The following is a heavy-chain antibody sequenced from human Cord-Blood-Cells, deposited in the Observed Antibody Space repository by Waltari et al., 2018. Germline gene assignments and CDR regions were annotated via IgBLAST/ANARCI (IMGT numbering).Heavy chain of an antibody. D-gene: IGHD1-1*01. CDR1: GYTFTGYY. J-gene: IGHJ5*02. CDR2: NNPNCCGT. CDR3: AIGTENVGRDWFDP. Sequence: QVQLVQSGAEVKKPGASVKVSCKASGYTFTGYYMQWVRQAPGQGLDWIGWNNPNCCGTNVAQTFQGRVTMTRDTSISTAYMELSRLESDDTAVYYCAIGTENVGRDWFDPWGQGTLVTVSS. V-gene: IGHV1-2*02.